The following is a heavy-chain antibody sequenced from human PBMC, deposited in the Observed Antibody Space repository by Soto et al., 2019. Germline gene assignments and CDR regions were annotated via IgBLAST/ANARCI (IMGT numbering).Heavy chain of an antibody. CDR3: ARDSSGRQYYGMDV. V-gene: IGHV3-48*02. CDR1: GFIFSDDS. Sequence: GGSLRLSCTPSGFIFSDDSMNWVRQAPGKGLEWISYITTTSSTMYYADSVKGRFTISRDHAKNSLYLQMNSLRDEDTAVYYCARDSSGRQYYGMDVWAQGTTVTV. D-gene: IGHD3-22*01. CDR2: ITTTSSTM. J-gene: IGHJ6*02.